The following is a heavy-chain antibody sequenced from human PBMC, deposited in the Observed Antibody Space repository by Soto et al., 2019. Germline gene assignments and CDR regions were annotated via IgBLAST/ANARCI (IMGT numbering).Heavy chain of an antibody. CDR2: IYYSGDT. CDR3: ARSTGRY. D-gene: IGHD3-10*01. Sequence: PSETLSLTCTVSGASIRSDTYYWTWIRQPPGKGLEWIGYIYYSGDTYYNPSLKSRVTISIDASKNQFSLKLRSVTAADTAIYYCARSTGRYWGQGTLVTVSS. V-gene: IGHV4-30-4*01. CDR1: GASIRSDTYY. J-gene: IGHJ4*02.